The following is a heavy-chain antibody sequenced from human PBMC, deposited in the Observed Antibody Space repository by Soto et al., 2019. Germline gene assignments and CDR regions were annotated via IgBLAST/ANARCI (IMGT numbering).Heavy chain of an antibody. CDR1: GGSIISYY. D-gene: IGHD5-12*01. CDR2: IYYSGST. V-gene: IGHV4-59*01. J-gene: IGHJ4*02. CDR3: ARSPALATASYFDY. Sequence: SETLSLTCTVSGGSIISYYWSWIRQPPGKGLEWIGYIYYSGSTNYNPSLKSRVTISVDTSKNQFSLKLSSVTAADTAVYYCARSPALATASYFDYWGQGTLVTVSS.